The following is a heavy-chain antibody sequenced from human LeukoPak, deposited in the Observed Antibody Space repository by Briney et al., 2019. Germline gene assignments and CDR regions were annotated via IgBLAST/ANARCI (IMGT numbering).Heavy chain of an antibody. V-gene: IGHV3-21*01. J-gene: IGHJ4*02. CDR2: ISTSSTYI. Sequence: PGGSLRLSCAASEFTLRSYSMHWVRQAPGKVREWVSYISTSSTYIYYADLVRGSFSISRDNAKNSLYLNMNSMKADDTAVYYCARDASGSSIGLIDFWGQGTLVTVSS. CDR1: EFTLRSYS. D-gene: IGHD1-26*01. CDR3: ARDASGSSIGLIDF.